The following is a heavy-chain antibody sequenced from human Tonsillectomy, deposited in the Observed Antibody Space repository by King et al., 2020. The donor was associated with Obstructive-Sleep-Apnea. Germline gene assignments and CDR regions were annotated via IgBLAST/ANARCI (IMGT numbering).Heavy chain of an antibody. CDR2: MYYSGNT. J-gene: IGHJ4*02. D-gene: IGHD5-12*01. V-gene: IGHV4-59*08. CDR3: ARHRGVEDYGGYGDYFDY. CDR1: GGSISNYY. Sequence: QLQESGPGLVKPSETLSLTCTVSGGSISNYYWSWIRQPPGKGLEWIGYMYYSGNTNFNPSLKSRVTISADTSKIRFSLGLSSVTAADTAVYYCARHRGVEDYGGYGDYFDYWGQGTLVTVSS.